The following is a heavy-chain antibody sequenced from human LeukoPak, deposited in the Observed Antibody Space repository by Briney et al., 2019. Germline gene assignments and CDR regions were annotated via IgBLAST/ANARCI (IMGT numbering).Heavy chain of an antibody. CDR2: IIPIFGTA. V-gene: IGHV1-69*05. Sequence: ASVKVSCKASGGTFSSYAISWVRQAPGQGLEWMGGIIPIFGTANYAQKFQGRVTITRDTSASTAYMELSSLRSEDMAVYYCARDMAGFDYWGQGTLVTVSS. CDR1: GGTFSSYA. D-gene: IGHD6-19*01. J-gene: IGHJ4*02. CDR3: ARDMAGFDY.